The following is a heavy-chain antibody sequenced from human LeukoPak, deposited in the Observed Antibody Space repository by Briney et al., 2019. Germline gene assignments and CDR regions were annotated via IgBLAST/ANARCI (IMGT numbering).Heavy chain of an antibody. CDR3: ARATQGAFDI. J-gene: IGHJ3*02. CDR2: IYYSGSA. V-gene: IGHV4-59*01. Sequence: SETLSLTCTVSGGYINYYYWSLIRQPPGKGLEWIGYIYYSGSANYNPSLKGRVSISVDTSKNHFSLKLSSVTAADTAVYYCARATQGAFDIWGQGTMVTVSS. CDR1: GGYINYYY.